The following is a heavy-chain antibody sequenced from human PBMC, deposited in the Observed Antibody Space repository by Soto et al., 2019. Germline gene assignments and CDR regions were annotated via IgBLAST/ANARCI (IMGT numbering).Heavy chain of an antibody. CDR2: IYPGDSDT. CDR3: ANIPSGYCSSNSCQELRKYYGMDV. Sequence: PGESLKISCMGSGYKVSTWHNFTSYWIAWVRQMPGEGLEWMGIIYPGDSDTRYSPSFQGHVTISADKSIRTAYLQWSSLKASDTAMYYCANIPSGYCSSNSCQELRKYYGMDVWGQGSTVTVS. CDR1: GYKVSTWHNFTSYW. D-gene: IGHD2-2*03. V-gene: IGHV5-51*01. J-gene: IGHJ6*02.